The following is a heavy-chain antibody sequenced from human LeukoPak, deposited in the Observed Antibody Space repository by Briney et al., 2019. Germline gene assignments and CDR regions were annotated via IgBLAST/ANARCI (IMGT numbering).Heavy chain of an antibody. CDR1: GYTFTSFA. V-gene: IGHV1-3*04. CDR3: ARVGAQGIVVVYMSYFDY. D-gene: IGHD3-22*01. CDR2: MNIGNGNT. J-gene: IGHJ4*02. Sequence: EASVKVSCKASGYTFTSFAVHWVRQAPGQRPEWMGWMNIGNGNTKYSQNIQDRITFIRDTSANTVYMELSSLTSEDTAVYYCARVGAQGIVVVYMSYFDYWGQGTLVTVSS.